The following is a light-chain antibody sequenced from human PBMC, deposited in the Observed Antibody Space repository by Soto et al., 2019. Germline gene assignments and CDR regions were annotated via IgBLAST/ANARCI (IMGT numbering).Light chain of an antibody. CDR1: SSNIGSNS. V-gene: IGLV1-44*01. CDR3: AAWDDSLNGVV. Sequence: QSVLTQPPSASGPPGQRVTISCSGSSSNIGSNSVNWYQQLPGTAPKLLMYSSNQRPSGVPDRFSGSKSGTSASLAISGLQSEDEADYYCAAWDDSLNGVVFGGGTKLTVL. J-gene: IGLJ2*01. CDR2: SSN.